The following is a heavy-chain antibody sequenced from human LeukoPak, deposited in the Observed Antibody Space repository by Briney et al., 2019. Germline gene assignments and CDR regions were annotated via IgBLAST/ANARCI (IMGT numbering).Heavy chain of an antibody. CDR1: GFTFSSYS. CDR3: ARDPSVLLGYYYYYGMDV. V-gene: IGHV3-48*02. Sequence: GGSLRLSCAASGFTFSSYSMNWVRQAPGKGLEWVSYISSSSSTIYYADSVKGRFTISRDNAKNSLYLQMNSLRDEDTAVYYCARDPSVLLGYYYYYGMDVWGQGTTVTVSS. CDR2: ISSSSSTI. J-gene: IGHJ6*02. D-gene: IGHD1-26*01.